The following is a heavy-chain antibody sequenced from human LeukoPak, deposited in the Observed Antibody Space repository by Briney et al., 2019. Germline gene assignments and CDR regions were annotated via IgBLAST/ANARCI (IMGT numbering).Heavy chain of an antibody. CDR1: GYTFTSYD. CDR3: ARGRLGPPYYYGMDV. V-gene: IGHV1-8*01. CDR2: MNPNSGNT. J-gene: IGHJ6*02. D-gene: IGHD3-16*01. Sequence: GASVKVSCKASGYTFTSYDINWVRQATRQGLEWMGWMNPNSGNTGYAQKFQGRVTMTRNTSISTAYMELSSLRSEDTAVYYCARGRLGPPYYYGMDVWGQGTTVTVSS.